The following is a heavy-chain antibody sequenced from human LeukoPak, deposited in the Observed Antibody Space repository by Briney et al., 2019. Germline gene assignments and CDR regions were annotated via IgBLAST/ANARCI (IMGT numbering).Heavy chain of an antibody. D-gene: IGHD2-2*01. V-gene: IGHV3-33*01. CDR2: IWSDGGKS. CDR1: GFTFSSYG. Sequence: VGCLSLSCAASGFTFSSYGMHWVRQAPGKGLEWVAVIWSDGGKSYNSDSVKGRFTISRDNSKNTLYLQMNSLRADDTAVYYCATDSIGPATDFDYWGQGTLVTVSS. J-gene: IGHJ4*02. CDR3: ATDSIGPATDFDY.